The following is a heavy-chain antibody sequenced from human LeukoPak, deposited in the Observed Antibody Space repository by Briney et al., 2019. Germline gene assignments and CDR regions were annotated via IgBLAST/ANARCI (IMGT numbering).Heavy chain of an antibody. CDR3: AREISMMDRSLDT. V-gene: IGHV4-4*07. CDR1: GGSISSYY. D-gene: IGHD3-22*01. J-gene: IGHJ3*02. Sequence: SETLSLTCTVSGGSISSYYWSWIRQPAGKGLEWIGRIYSSGSTNYNPSLKSRVTMSVDTSKNQFSLNLSSVTAADTAVYYCAREISMMDRSLDTWGQGTMVTVSS. CDR2: IYSSGST.